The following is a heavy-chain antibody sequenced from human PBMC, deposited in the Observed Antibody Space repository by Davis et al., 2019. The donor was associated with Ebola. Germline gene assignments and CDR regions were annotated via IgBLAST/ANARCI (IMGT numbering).Heavy chain of an antibody. CDR3: ATGSSARFYYYGMDV. D-gene: IGHD6-6*01. V-gene: IGHV4-34*08. J-gene: IGHJ6*02. CDR2: ITHSGST. Sequence: ESLKISCAASGFTFSDFYMSWIRQPPGKGLEWIGEITHSGSTNYNPSLKSRVTISIDTSKNQFSLKVTSVTAADTAVYYCATGSSARFYYYGMDVWGQGTTVTVSS. CDR1: GFTFSDFY.